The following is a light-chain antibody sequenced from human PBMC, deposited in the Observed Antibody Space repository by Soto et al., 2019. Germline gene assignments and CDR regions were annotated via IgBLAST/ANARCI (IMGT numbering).Light chain of an antibody. CDR1: QSVSSY. CDR3: QQRSNWPPTVT. V-gene: IGKV3-11*01. CDR2: DAS. Sequence: EIVLTQSPATLSLSPGERATLSCRASQSVSSYLAWYQQKPGQAPRLLIYDASNRATGIPARFSGSGSGTDFTLTISFLEPEDFAVYYCQQRSNWPPTVTFGPGTKVDIK. J-gene: IGKJ3*01.